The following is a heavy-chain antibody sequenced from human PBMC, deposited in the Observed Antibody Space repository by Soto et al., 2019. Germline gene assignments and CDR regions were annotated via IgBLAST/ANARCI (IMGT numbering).Heavy chain of an antibody. CDR3: VVAAQPYYFDY. V-gene: IGHV1-18*01. D-gene: IGHD2-15*01. CDR1: GYTFTSYV. Sequence: QVQLVQSGAEVKKPGASVKVSCKASGYTFTSYVISWVRQAPGQGLEWMGGISAYNGNTNYAQKLQGRVIMTTDTSTSTAYMELRSLRSDDTAVYSCVVAAQPYYFDYWGQGTLVTVSS. CDR2: ISAYNGNT. J-gene: IGHJ4*02.